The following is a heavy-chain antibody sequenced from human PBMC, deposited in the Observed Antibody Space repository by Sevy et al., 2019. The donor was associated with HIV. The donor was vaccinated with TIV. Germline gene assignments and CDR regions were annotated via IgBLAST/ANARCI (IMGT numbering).Heavy chain of an antibody. CDR1: GSTLSQLS. J-gene: IGHJ4*02. V-gene: IGHV1-24*01. D-gene: IGHD3-22*01. Sequence: ASVKVSCKVSGSTLSQLSMHWVRQAPGKGLEWMGSFDPEDGETIYAQKFQGRLTMTEDNSTDTAYMELSSLRSDDTAVYYCATTKDYYDSSGYPFDYWGQGTLVTVSS. CDR2: FDPEDGET. CDR3: ATTKDYYDSSGYPFDY.